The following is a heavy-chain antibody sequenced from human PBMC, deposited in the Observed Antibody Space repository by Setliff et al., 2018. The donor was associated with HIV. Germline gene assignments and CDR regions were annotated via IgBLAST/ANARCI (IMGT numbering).Heavy chain of an antibody. V-gene: IGHV4-39*07. Sequence: LSLTCPVSGGSISSSSYYWGWIRQPPGKGLEWIVSIYYSGSTYYNPSLKSRVTISVDTSKNQFSLKLSSVTAADTAVYYCARSKKRGDYYYYYYYMDVWGKGTTVTVSS. D-gene: IGHD3-16*01. CDR1: GGSISSSSYY. CDR3: ARSKKRGDYYYYYYYMDV. CDR2: IYYSGST. J-gene: IGHJ6*03.